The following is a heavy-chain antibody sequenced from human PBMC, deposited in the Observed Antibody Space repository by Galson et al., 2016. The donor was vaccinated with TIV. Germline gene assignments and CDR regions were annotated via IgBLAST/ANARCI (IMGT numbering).Heavy chain of an antibody. V-gene: IGHV1-46*01. J-gene: IGHJ4*02. CDR2: IDPTSGCT. D-gene: IGHD2-2*02. CDR1: GYTFVTYY. Sequence: SVKVSCKASGYTFVTYYMHWVRQAPGQGLEWVGVIDPTSGCTTYAQRFQGRVTMTRDTSTSTVYMDLSNLRSDDTAVFYCAVWSNIYFFALWGQGTLITVSS. CDR3: AVWSNIYFFAL.